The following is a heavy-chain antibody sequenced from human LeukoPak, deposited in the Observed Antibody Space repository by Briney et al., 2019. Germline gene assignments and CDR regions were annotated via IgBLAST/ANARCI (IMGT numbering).Heavy chain of an antibody. D-gene: IGHD3-10*01. J-gene: IGHJ6*02. Sequence: LSLTCTVSGGSISSYYWSWIRQPPGKGLEWIGYIYYSGSTYYNPSLKSRVTISVDTSKNQFSLKLSSVTAADTAVYYCARGYYGHGMDVWGQGTTVTVSS. CDR1: GGSISSYY. CDR3: ARGYYGHGMDV. CDR2: IYYSGST. V-gene: IGHV4-30-4*08.